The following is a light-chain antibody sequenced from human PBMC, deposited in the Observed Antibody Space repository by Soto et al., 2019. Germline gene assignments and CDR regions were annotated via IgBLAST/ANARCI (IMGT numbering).Light chain of an antibody. V-gene: IGKV1-33*01. CDR2: EAS. Sequence: DIQMTHSPSSLSASVGDRVTITCQASQDIKNYLNWYQQKPGKAPKLLIYEASNLETGVPSRFSGSGSGRSFTFTISSLQPEDIATYYCQQCDDFITFGGGTRIEIK. J-gene: IGKJ4*01. CDR1: QDIKNY. CDR3: QQCDDFIT.